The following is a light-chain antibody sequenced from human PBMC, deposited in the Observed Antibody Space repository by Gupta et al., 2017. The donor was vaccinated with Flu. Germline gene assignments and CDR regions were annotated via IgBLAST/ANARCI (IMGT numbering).Light chain of an antibody. CDR2: KDS. CDR1: SLPKEY. Sequence: YELTQPPSVSVSPGQTARITCSGASLPKEYAYWYQQKPGQAPGVVIYKDSERPSGIPERFSGSGSGTTVTLTISRVQAEDEADYYCQSQSTVSSGTYVMFGGGTKLTVL. CDR3: QSTVSSGTYVM. J-gene: IGLJ3*02. V-gene: IGLV3-25*03.